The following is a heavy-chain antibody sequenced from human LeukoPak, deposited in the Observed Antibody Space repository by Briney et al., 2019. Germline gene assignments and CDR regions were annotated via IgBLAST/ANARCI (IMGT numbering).Heavy chain of an antibody. CDR1: GFTLSSYW. Sequence: GGSLRLSCAASGFTLSSYWMHWVRQAPGKGLEWVANIKQDGSEKYYVDSVKGRFTISRDNAKNSLYLQMNSLRAEDTAVYYCARGGQWLVPRFAYWGQGTLVTVSS. CDR2: IKQDGSEK. V-gene: IGHV3-7*05. CDR3: ARGGQWLVPRFAY. J-gene: IGHJ4*02. D-gene: IGHD6-19*01.